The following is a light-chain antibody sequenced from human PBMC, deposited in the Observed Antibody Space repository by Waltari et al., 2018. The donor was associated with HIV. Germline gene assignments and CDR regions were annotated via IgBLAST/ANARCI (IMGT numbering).Light chain of an antibody. V-gene: IGLV2-8*01. Sequence: QSALTQPPSASGSPGQSVTISCTGTSSAVGGFAYLSWYQQQPPNAPKLVIYEVDRRPSGVPDRFSGSKSGNTASLTVSGLQHEDEADYYCSSYKAVNNVVFGGGTKLTVL. CDR3: SSYKAVNNVV. CDR1: SSAVGGFAY. J-gene: IGLJ3*02. CDR2: EVD.